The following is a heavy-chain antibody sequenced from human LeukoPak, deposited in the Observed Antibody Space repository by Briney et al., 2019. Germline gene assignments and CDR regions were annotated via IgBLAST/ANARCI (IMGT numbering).Heavy chain of an antibody. D-gene: IGHD4-23*01. J-gene: IGHJ4*02. V-gene: IGHV3-23*01. CDR1: GFTFSSYA. CDR3: ARGLATVVTSPVDY. Sequence: GGSLRLSCAASGFTFSSYAMTWVRQAPGKGLDWVSTISGDGGSTYYADSVKGRFTISRDNSINTLFLQMNSLRAEDTAVYYCARGLATVVTSPVDYWGQGTLVTVSS. CDR2: ISGDGGST.